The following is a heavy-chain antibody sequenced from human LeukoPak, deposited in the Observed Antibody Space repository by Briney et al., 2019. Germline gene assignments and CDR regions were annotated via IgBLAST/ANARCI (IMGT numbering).Heavy chain of an antibody. J-gene: IGHJ4*02. CDR2: IYTSGST. V-gene: IGHV4-61*02. CDR1: GGSISSGSYY. D-gene: IGHD4-17*01. Sequence: SETLSLTCTVSGGSISSGSYYWSWIRQPAGKGLEWIGRIYTSGSTNYNPSLKSRVTISVDTSKNQFSLKLSSVTAADTAVYYCARVSPYGDYPFDYWGQGTLVTVSS. CDR3: ARVSPYGDYPFDY.